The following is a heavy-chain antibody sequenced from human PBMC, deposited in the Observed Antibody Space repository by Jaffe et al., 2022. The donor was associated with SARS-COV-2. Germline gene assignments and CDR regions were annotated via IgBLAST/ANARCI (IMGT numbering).Heavy chain of an antibody. Sequence: EVQLVESGGGLVQPGGSLRLSCAASGFTFSSYAMSWVRQAPGKGLEWVSAISISGGSTYYADSVEGRFTISRDNSKNTLYLQMNSLRAEDTAVYYCAKDRLPYYYDSSGYYVSDYWGQGSLVTVSS. J-gene: IGHJ4*02. CDR1: GFTFSSYA. CDR2: ISISGGST. D-gene: IGHD3-22*01. CDR3: AKDRLPYYYDSSGYYVSDY. V-gene: IGHV3-23*04.